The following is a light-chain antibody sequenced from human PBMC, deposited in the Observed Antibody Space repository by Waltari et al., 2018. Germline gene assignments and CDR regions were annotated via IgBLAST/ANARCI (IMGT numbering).Light chain of an antibody. Sequence: QSVLTQPPSASGTPGQRVTISCSGSNSNIGSNTVNWYQQVPGTAPKPLIYSNDRRPSGVPDRFSGSKSGTSASLAISGLQSEDEADYYCATWDDRLTGVVFGGGTKVTVL. CDR1: NSNIGSNT. CDR3: ATWDDRLTGVV. CDR2: SND. V-gene: IGLV1-44*01. J-gene: IGLJ2*01.